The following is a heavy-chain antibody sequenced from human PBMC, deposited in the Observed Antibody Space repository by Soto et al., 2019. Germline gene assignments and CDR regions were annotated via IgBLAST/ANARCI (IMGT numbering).Heavy chain of an antibody. J-gene: IGHJ3*02. Sequence: GGSLRLSCAASGFTFSSYSMNWVRQAPGKGLEWVSSISSSSSYIYYADSVKGRFTISRDNAKSSLYLQMNSLRAEDTAVYYCARDCSSTSCAIIGAFDIWGQGTMVTVSS. CDR2: ISSSSSYI. CDR3: ARDCSSTSCAIIGAFDI. D-gene: IGHD2-2*01. V-gene: IGHV3-21*01. CDR1: GFTFSSYS.